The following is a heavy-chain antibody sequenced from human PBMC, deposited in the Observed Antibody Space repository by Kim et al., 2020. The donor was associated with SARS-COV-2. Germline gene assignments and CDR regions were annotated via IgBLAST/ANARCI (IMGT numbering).Heavy chain of an antibody. J-gene: IGHJ6*01. D-gene: IGHD3-9*01. CDR2: ISCNSGSI. Sequence: GGSLRLSCAASGFTFDDYAMHWVRQAPGKGLEWVSGISCNSGSIGYADSVKGRFTISRDNAKNSLYLQMNRLRAEDTALYYCAKSGPNYDILTGYYTATRNYHYYGRDVWGQGTTVTVSS. CDR3: AKSGPNYDILTGYYTATRNYHYYGRDV. V-gene: IGHV3-9*01. CDR1: GFTFDDYA.